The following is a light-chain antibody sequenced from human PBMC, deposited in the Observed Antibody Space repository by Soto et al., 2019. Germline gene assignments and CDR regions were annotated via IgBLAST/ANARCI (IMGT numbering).Light chain of an antibody. CDR3: QQYYSYPWT. CDR2: AAS. Sequence: AIRMTQSPSSLSASTGDRVTITCRASQGVSSSLAWYQQKPGKAPKLLFYAASTFQSGVPSRFSGSGSGTDFTLPISCLQSEDFATYYCQQYYSYPWTFGQGTKVEIK. V-gene: IGKV1-8*01. J-gene: IGKJ1*01. CDR1: QGVSSS.